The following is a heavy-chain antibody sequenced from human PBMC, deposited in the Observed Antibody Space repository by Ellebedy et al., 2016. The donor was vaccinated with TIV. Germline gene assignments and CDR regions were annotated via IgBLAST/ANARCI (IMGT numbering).Heavy chain of an antibody. V-gene: IGHV1-18*01. J-gene: IGHJ4*02. CDR2: ISPYDGNT. D-gene: IGHD5-18*01. CDR3: ARDLTAMVTMTY. CDR1: RYTFTTYA. Sequence: AASVKVSCKTSRYTFTTYAITWVRQAPGQGLEGMGRISPYDGNTNYAQELQGRVTMTTDTSTNTAYMELSSLRTDDTAVYYCARDLTAMVTMTYWGQGTLVTVSS.